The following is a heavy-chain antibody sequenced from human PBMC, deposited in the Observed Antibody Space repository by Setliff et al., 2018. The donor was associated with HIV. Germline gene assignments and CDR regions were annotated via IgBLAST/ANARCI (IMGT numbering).Heavy chain of an antibody. CDR2: ISSSSSYI. CDR3: AKSGVRPHPSHDYYYYGMDV. CDR1: GFTFSSYS. Sequence: PGGSLRLSCAASGFTFSSYSMNWVRQAPGKGLEWVSSISSSSSYIYYADSVKGRFTISRDNAKNSLYLQMNSLRAEDTAVYYCAKSGVRPHPSHDYYYYGMDVWGQGTTVTVSS. V-gene: IGHV3-21*01. J-gene: IGHJ6*02. D-gene: IGHD1-1*01.